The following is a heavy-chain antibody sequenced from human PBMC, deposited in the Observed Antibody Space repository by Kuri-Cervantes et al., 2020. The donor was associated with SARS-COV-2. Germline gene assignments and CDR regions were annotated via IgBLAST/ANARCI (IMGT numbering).Heavy chain of an antibody. CDR3: AKDRDNTGRPYVFEE. J-gene: IGHJ4*02. D-gene: IGHD1-1*01. CDR1: GFTFKSYA. V-gene: IGHV3-23*01. Sequence: GGSLRPSCAASGFTFKSYAMNWVRRAPGKGLEWVSGISGTGGGTYYADSVKGRFTISRANSKHMLYLEMKSLRVEDTAVYYCAKDRDNTGRPYVFEEWGQGTLVTVSS. CDR2: ISGTGGGT.